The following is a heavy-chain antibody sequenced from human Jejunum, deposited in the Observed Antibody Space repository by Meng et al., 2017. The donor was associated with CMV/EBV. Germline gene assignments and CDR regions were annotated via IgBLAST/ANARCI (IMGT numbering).Heavy chain of an antibody. Sequence: VHLQEWGAGLLKPSETLSLTCGVYGAPFSGYWGWVRQPPGKGLEWIGEITHSGSTNYNVSLKSRVTISIDTSKNQFSLKLSSVTATDTAVYYCAPGFRSWSGSYSSWGQGTLVTVSS. D-gene: IGHD1-26*01. CDR2: ITHSGST. J-gene: IGHJ4*02. CDR3: APGFRSWSGSYSS. V-gene: IGHV4-34*01. CDR1: GAPFSGY.